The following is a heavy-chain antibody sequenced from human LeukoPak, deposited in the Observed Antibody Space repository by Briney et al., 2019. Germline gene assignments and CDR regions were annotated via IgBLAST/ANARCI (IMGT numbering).Heavy chain of an antibody. CDR2: IYYSGST. CDR3: ARGPPNRKGAFGAFDI. Sequence: TSETLSLTCTVSGGSISSYYWSWIRQPPGKGLEWIGYIYYSGSTNYNPSLKSRVTISVDTSKNQFSLKLSSVTAADTAVYYCARGPPNRKGAFGAFDIWGQGTMVTVSS. CDR1: GGSISSYY. D-gene: IGHD1-26*01. V-gene: IGHV4-59*01. J-gene: IGHJ3*02.